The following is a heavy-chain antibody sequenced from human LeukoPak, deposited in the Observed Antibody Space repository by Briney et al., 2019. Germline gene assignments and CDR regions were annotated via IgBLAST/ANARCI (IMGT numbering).Heavy chain of an antibody. Sequence: GGSLRLSCAASGFTFNSHSMAWVRQAPGKGLEWVSAIRGSGDTALYADSVKGRFTISRDNFKNIVYLEMNSLRAEDTATYYCAKVTWESRPPDCNSGGPGTLVTVSS. V-gene: IGHV3-23*01. J-gene: IGHJ5*01. CDR3: AKVTWESRPPDCNS. CDR2: IRGSGDTA. CDR1: GFTFNSHS. D-gene: IGHD6-6*01.